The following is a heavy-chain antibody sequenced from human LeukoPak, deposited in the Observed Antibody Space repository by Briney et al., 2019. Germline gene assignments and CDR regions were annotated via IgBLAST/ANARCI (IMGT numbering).Heavy chain of an antibody. D-gene: IGHD2-2*01. CDR2: IKPDGSEK. J-gene: IGHJ4*02. Sequence: GGSLRLSCAGSGFSFNSYWMNWVRRAPGKGLEWVANIKPDGSEKYYVDSVKGRFTISRDNVKNSLYLQMNSLRAEDTAVYYCARGPPLPAANGPMGYWGQGTLVTVSS. V-gene: IGHV3-7*01. CDR3: ARGPPLPAANGPMGY. CDR1: GFSFNSYW.